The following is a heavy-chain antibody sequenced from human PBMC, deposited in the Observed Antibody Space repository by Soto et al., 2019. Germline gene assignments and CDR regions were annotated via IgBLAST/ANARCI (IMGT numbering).Heavy chain of an antibody. CDR1: GFTFSDYY. Sequence: EVQLLESGGGLVQPGGSLRLSCAVSGFTFSDYYMDWVRQAPGKGLEWVGLSRNKANSYSIEYAASVKDRFTISRDDSKNSLYLQMNSLKTEDTAVYYCARYSGSYRRAFDIWGQGTMVTVSS. CDR2: SRNKANSYSI. D-gene: IGHD1-26*01. CDR3: ARYSGSYRRAFDI. V-gene: IGHV3-72*01. J-gene: IGHJ3*02.